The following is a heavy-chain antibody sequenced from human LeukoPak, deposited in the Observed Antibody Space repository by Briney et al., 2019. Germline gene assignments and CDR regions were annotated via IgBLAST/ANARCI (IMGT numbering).Heavy chain of an antibody. CDR1: GGSISSYY. V-gene: IGHV4-4*07. CDR3: AGDYYDSSGSDY. J-gene: IGHJ4*02. CDR2: IYTSGST. D-gene: IGHD3-22*01. Sequence: SETLSLTCTVSGGSISSYYWSWIRQPAGEGLEWIGRIYTSGSTNYNPSLKSRVTMSVDTSKNQFSLKLSSVTAADTAVYHCAGDYYDSSGSDYWGQGTLVTVSS.